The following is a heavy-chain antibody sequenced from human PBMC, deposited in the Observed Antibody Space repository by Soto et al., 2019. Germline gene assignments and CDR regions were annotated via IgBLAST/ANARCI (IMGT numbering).Heavy chain of an antibody. CDR2: INAGNGNP. Sequence: QVQLVQSGAEEKKPGASVKVSCKASGYTFTSYAMHWVRQAPGQRLEWMGWINAGNGNPKYSQKFQGRGTITRNTSRTTAHMETSSLGTAETAVYYCARNALGTTPYGVDAWGQGTTVTVSS. CDR3: ARNALGTTPYGVDA. J-gene: IGHJ6*02. CDR1: GYTFTSYA. D-gene: IGHD1-1*01. V-gene: IGHV1-3*05.